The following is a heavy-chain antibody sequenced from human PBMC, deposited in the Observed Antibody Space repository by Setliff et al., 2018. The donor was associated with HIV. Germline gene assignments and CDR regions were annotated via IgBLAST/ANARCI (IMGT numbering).Heavy chain of an antibody. CDR1: GGSISSYY. J-gene: IGHJ6*03. V-gene: IGHV4-4*07. CDR3: ARDVPWGDYYYYMDV. Sequence: PSETLSLTCTVSGGSISSYYWSWIRQPAGKGLEWIGHIYTSGSTNYNPSLKSRVTMSVDTSKNQFSLKLSSVTAADTAMYYCARDVPWGDYYYYMDVWGKGTTVTVSS. CDR2: IYTSGST. D-gene: IGHD3-16*01.